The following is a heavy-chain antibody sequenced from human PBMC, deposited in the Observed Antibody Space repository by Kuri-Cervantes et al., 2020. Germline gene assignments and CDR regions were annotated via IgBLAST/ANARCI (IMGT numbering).Heavy chain of an antibody. CDR2: IYHSGST. CDR3: ARGGTMTTVTPFDY. CDR1: GGSISSSNW. D-gene: IGHD4-17*01. J-gene: IGHJ4*02. V-gene: IGHV4-4*02. Sequence: GSLRLSCTVSGGSISSSNWWSWVRQPPGKGLEWIGEIYHSGSTNYNPSLKSRVTISVDMSKNQFSLKLSSVTAADTAVYYCARGGTMTTVTPFDYWGQGTLVTVSS.